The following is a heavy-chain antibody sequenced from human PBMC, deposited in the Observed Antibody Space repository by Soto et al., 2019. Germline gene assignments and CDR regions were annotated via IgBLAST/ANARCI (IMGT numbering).Heavy chain of an antibody. Sequence: EVQLLESGGGLGQPGGSLRLSCAASGFTFSTYAMSWVRQAPGKGLEWVSAISGSGGKTYYADSVKGRFTISRDNSKNTLYLQTNSLRAEDTAVYYCAKEPRSNGYFDLWGRGTLVTVSS. CDR2: ISGSGGKT. V-gene: IGHV3-23*01. D-gene: IGHD3-16*01. CDR1: GFTFSTYA. CDR3: AKEPRSNGYFDL. J-gene: IGHJ2*01.